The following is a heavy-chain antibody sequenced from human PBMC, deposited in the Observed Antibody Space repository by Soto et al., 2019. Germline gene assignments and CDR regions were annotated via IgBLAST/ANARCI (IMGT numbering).Heavy chain of an antibody. D-gene: IGHD6-19*01. CDR1: GGTFSSYT. J-gene: IGHJ4*02. CDR2: IIPILGIA. CDR3: ASNHGSGWYGSRYYFDY. V-gene: IGHV1-69*02. Sequence: SVKVSCKASGGTFSSYTISRVRQAPGQGLEWMGRIIPILGIANCAQKFQGRVTITADKSTSTAYMELSSLRSEDTAVYYCASNHGSGWYGSRYYFDYWGQGTLVTVSS.